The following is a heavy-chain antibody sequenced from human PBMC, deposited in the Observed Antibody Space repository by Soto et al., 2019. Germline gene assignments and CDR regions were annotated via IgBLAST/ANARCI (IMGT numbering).Heavy chain of an antibody. J-gene: IGHJ6*02. Sequence: GASVKVSCKASGYTFTSYGISWVRQAPGQGLEWMGGISAYIGNTNYAQKFQGRVTITADESTSTAYMELSSLRSEDTAVYYCARESYSSSWQIGRDYYYGMDVWGQGTTVTVSS. CDR1: GYTFTSYG. CDR2: ISAYIGNT. CDR3: ARESYSSSWQIGRDYYYGMDV. V-gene: IGHV1-18*01. D-gene: IGHD6-13*01.